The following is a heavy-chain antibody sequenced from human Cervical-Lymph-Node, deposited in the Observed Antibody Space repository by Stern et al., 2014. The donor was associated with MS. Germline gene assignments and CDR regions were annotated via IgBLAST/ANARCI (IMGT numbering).Heavy chain of an antibody. CDR2: IYYSGST. D-gene: IGHD3-22*01. V-gene: IGHV4-31*03. Sequence: QVQLVESGPGLVKPSQTLSLTCTVSGGSISSGGYYWSWIRQHPGKGLERIGYIYYSGSTYYNPSLKSRVTISVDTSKNQFSLKLSSVTAADTAVYYCARDGYDSSVIFDYWGQGTLVTVSS. CDR3: ARDGYDSSVIFDY. CDR1: GGSISSGGYY. J-gene: IGHJ4*02.